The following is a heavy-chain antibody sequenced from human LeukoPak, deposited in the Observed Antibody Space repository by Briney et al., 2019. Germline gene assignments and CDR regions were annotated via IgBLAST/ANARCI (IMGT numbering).Heavy chain of an antibody. J-gene: IGHJ5*02. CDR3: ARQSTIAAARIDP. D-gene: IGHD6-25*01. CDR1: GGSISDSNYY. CDR2: IYYSGST. Sequence: SGTLSLTCTVSGGSISDSNYYWGWIRQPPGRGLEWIGNIYYSGSTYYSPSLKSRVTVSVDTSKNQFSLKLSSVTAADTAVYYCARQSTIAAARIDPWGQGTLVTVSS. V-gene: IGHV4-39*01.